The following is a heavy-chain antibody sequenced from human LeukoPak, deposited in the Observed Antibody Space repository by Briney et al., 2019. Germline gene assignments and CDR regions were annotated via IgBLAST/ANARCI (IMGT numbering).Heavy chain of an antibody. D-gene: IGHD2-15*01. Sequence: GGSLRLSCAVSVFTFSSYAIHCVRQAPGQGLEWVAVIWYDGSNKYYADSVKGRFTISRDNSKNTLYLQMNSLRAEDTAVYYCARDAGYCSRGSGYPVQFDYWGQGTLVTVSS. CDR3: ARDAGYCSRGSGYPVQFDY. J-gene: IGHJ4*02. CDR1: VFTFSSYA. V-gene: IGHV3-33*01. CDR2: IWYDGSNK.